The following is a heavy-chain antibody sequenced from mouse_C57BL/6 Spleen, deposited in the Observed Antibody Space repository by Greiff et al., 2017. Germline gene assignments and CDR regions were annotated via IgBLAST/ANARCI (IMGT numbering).Heavy chain of an antibody. CDR1: GFTFSDYG. CDR2: ISSGSSTI. Sequence: VQLQQSGGGLVKPGGSLKLSCAASGFTFSDYGMHWVRQAPEKGLEWVAYISSGSSTIYYADTVKGRFTIFRDNAKNTLFLQMTSLRSEDAAMYYCARRGTTGGTTPYYFDYWGQGTTLTVSS. CDR3: ARRGTTGGTTPYYFDY. D-gene: IGHD1-1*01. J-gene: IGHJ2*01. V-gene: IGHV5-17*01.